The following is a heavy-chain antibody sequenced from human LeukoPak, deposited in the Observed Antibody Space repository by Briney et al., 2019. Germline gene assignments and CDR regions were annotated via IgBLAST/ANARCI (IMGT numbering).Heavy chain of an antibody. D-gene: IGHD3-22*01. Sequence: ASVKVSCKASGGTFSSYAISWVRQAPGQGLEWMGWINTNTGNPTYAQGFTGRFVFSLDTSVSTAYLQISSLKAEDTAVYYCARGQDYYDSSGYIFDYWGQGTLVTVSS. J-gene: IGHJ4*02. V-gene: IGHV7-4-1*02. CDR2: INTNTGNP. CDR1: GGTFSSYA. CDR3: ARGQDYYDSSGYIFDY.